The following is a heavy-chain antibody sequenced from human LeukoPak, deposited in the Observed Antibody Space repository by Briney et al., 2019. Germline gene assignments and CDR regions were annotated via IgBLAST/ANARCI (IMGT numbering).Heavy chain of an antibody. CDR3: TRDPILGAPDYFDY. Sequence: GGSLRLSCAASGFTFTNYVTHWVRQAPGKGLEWVAVTSVDEGLKFYGGSVKGRFTISRDNSKNTMYLQMNNLREEDTAVYYCTRDPILGAPDYFDYWGQGTLVTVSS. CDR1: GFTFTNYV. J-gene: IGHJ4*02. V-gene: IGHV3-30*04. CDR2: TSVDEGLK. D-gene: IGHD1-26*01.